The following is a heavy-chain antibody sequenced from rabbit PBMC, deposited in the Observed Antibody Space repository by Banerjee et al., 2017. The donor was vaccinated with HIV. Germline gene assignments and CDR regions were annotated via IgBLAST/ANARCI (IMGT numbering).Heavy chain of an antibody. Sequence: QQQLEESGGGLVKPGGTLTLTCKASGIDFSSYYYMCWVRQAPGKGLELIACIYTNSGNTWYASWVNGRFTISRSTSLNTVDLEMTSLTAADTATYFCARGDADYAGGGHGYGMDLWGPGTLVTVS. V-gene: IGHV1S43*01. CDR1: GIDFSSYYY. D-gene: IGHD4-2*01. CDR2: IYTNSGNT. J-gene: IGHJ6*01. CDR3: ARGDADYAGGGHGYGMDL.